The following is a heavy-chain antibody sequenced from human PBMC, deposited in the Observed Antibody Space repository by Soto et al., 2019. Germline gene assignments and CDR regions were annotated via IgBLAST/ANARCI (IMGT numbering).Heavy chain of an antibody. CDR2: IIPIPGIA. V-gene: IGHV1-69*04. CDR3: ARDGYYDSSGQGYGMDV. D-gene: IGHD3-22*01. CDR1: GGTFSSYT. J-gene: IGHJ6*02. Sequence: SVKVSCKASGGTFSSYTISWVRQAPGQGLEWMGRIIPIPGIANYAQKFQGRVTITADKSTSTACMELSSLRSEDTAVYYCARDGYYDSSGQGYGMDVWGQGTTVTVSS.